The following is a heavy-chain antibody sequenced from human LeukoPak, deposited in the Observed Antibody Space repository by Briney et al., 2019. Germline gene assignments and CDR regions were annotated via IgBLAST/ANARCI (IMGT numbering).Heavy chain of an antibody. J-gene: IGHJ4*02. D-gene: IGHD3-3*01. V-gene: IGHV4-34*01. CDR3: ARGRTILGVAQIYSGVFYFDY. Sequence: SETLSLTCAVYGGSFSGYYWSWIRQPPGKGLEWIGEINHSGSTNYNPSLKSRVTISVDTSKNQFSLKLSSVTAADTAVYYCARGRTILGVAQIYSGVFYFDYWGQGTLVTVSS. CDR1: GGSFSGYY. CDR2: INHSGST.